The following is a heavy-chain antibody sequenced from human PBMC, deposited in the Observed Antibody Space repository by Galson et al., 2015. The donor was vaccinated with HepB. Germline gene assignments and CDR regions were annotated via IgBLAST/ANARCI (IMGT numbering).Heavy chain of an antibody. D-gene: IGHD2/OR15-2a*01. CDR1: GFSLSTSGMC. CDR3: ARQRASGNYSPFYFFDY. J-gene: IGHJ4*02. V-gene: IGHV2-70*17. CDR2: IYWDDDK. Sequence: PALVKPTQTLALTCTFSGFSLSTSGMCVSWLRQSPGKALEWLARIYWDDDKFYSASLTSRPVISKDTSKNQVILIIPNVDPADTGTYYCARQRASGNYSPFYFFDYWGQGTLVTVSS.